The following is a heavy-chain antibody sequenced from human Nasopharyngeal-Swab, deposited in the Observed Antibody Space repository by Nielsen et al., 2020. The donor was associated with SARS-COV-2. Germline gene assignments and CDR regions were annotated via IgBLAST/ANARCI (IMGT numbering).Heavy chain of an antibody. Sequence: ASVKVSCKASGYTFTGYYMHWVRQAPGQGLEWMGWINPNSGGTNYAQKFQGWVTMTRDTSIGTAYMELSRLRSDDTAIYYCARENTMFRGVIALFDYWGQGTLVTVSS. J-gene: IGHJ4*02. CDR3: ARENTMFRGVIALFDY. CDR2: INPNSGGT. D-gene: IGHD3-10*01. CDR1: GYTFTGYY. V-gene: IGHV1-2*04.